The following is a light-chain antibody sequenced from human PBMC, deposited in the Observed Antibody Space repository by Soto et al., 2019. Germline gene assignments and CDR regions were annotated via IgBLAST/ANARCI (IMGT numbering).Light chain of an antibody. CDR2: AGS. Sequence: EMRGSLGPSGRAAAEGDRFTITCRTNQSIGVWLNWYQQKPGKAPKILIYAGSTLQSGVPSRFIGSGLVTDFTLTISSLQPEDFATYYCQKYNSAPLTFGGGTKVDIK. J-gene: IGKJ4*01. V-gene: IGKV1-39*01. CDR3: QKYNSAPLT. CDR1: QSIGVW.